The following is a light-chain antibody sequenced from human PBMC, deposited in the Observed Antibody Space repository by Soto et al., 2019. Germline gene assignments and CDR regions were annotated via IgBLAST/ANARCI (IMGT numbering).Light chain of an antibody. CDR1: SSDVGAHNF. Sequence: QSVLTQPASVSGSPGQSITISCTGTSSDVGAHNFVSWYQQHPGKAPKLIFYEISNRPPGLSDRFSGSKSGTTASLTISGLQAEDEADYFCSSYTTNKTLLFGGGTSSPS. CDR3: SSYTTNKTLL. CDR2: EIS. J-gene: IGLJ2*01. V-gene: IGLV2-14*01.